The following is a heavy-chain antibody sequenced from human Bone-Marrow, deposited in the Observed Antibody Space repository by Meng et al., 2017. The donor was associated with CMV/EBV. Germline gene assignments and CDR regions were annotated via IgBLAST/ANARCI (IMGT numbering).Heavy chain of an antibody. V-gene: IGHV1-2*02. J-gene: IGHJ4*02. D-gene: IGHD6-6*01. CDR3: ARTRKDSSSSHYFDY. CDR1: GYTFTSYY. CDR2: INPNSGGT. Sequence: ASVKVSCKASGYTFTSYYMHWVRQAPGQGLEWMGWINPNSGGTNYAQKFQGRVTMTRDTSISTAYMELSRLRSDDTAVYYCARTRKDSSSSHYFDYWGQGTLVTVSS.